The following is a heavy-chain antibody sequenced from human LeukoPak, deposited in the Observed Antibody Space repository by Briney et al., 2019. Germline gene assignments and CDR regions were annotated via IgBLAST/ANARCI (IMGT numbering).Heavy chain of an antibody. CDR1: VGTFTSYA. V-gene: IGHV1-69*05. J-gene: IGHJ6*03. D-gene: IGHD3-22*01. CDR3: EREDDTYMDV. CDR2: IIPIFGTA. Sequence: GASVKVSCKASVGTFTSYAISWVRQAPGQALEWMGGIIPIFGTANYAQKFQGRVTITTDESTSTAYMELSSLRSEDTAVYYCEREDDTYMDVWGKGTTVTVSS.